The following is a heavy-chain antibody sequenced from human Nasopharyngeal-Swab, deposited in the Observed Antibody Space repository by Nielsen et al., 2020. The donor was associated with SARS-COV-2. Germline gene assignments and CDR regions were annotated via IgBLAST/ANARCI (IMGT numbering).Heavy chain of an antibody. CDR1: GHTFTSYG. D-gene: IGHD3-22*01. V-gene: IGHV1-18*01. CDR2: ISAYNGNT. Sequence: ASVKVSCKASGHTFTSYGISWVRQAPGQGLEWMGWISAYNGNTNYAQKLQGRVTMTTDTSTSTAYMELRSLRSDDTAVYYCARFPAGGYYDSSGYYYWYFDLWGRGTLVTVSS. CDR3: ARFPAGGYYDSSGYYYWYFDL. J-gene: IGHJ2*01.